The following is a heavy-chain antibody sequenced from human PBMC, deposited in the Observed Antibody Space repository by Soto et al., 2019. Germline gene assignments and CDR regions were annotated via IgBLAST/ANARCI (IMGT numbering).Heavy chain of an antibody. V-gene: IGHV3-23*01. CDR3: VKYTVTEDLGES. D-gene: IGHD3-16*01. J-gene: IGHJ5*02. CDR2: VSRAGTYT. CDR1: GFTFSSYA. Sequence: EVQLLESGGDVVRPGGSLRLSCAASGFTFSSYAMGWVRQAPGKGLAWVAGVSRAGTYTFSADSVRGRFSISRDNSRDKGDLSRTALRGDDTAVYFCVKYTVTEDLGESWGQGTLVSVSS.